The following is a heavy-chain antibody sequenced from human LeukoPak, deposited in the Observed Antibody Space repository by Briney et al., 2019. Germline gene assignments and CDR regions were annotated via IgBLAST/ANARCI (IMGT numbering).Heavy chain of an antibody. J-gene: IGHJ3*01. Sequence: AGGSLRLSCAASGFTFSSYSMNWVRHAPGKGLEWVSSISSSSSYIYYADSVKGRFSIFRDNATNSLYLQMNSLIAEDTVVYYCARDRIIYGDYGDAFDVWGQGTMVTVSS. CDR2: ISSSSSYI. D-gene: IGHD4-17*01. CDR1: GFTFSSYS. V-gene: IGHV3-21*01. CDR3: ARDRIIYGDYGDAFDV.